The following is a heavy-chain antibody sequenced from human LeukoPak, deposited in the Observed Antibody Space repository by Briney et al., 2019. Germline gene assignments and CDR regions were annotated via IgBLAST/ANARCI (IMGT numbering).Heavy chain of an antibody. CDR3: ASVAAGFWLLDY. Sequence: GASVKVSCKASGYTFTRYGISWVRQAAGQGLEWMGWISAYNGNTNYAQKLQGRVTMTTDTSTSTAYMELRSLRSDDTAVYYCASVAAGFWLLDYWGQGTLVTVSS. V-gene: IGHV1-18*01. D-gene: IGHD3-3*01. CDR1: GYTFTRYG. CDR2: ISAYNGNT. J-gene: IGHJ4*02.